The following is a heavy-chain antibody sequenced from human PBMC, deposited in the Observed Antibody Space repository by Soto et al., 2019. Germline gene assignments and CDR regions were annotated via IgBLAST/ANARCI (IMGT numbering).Heavy chain of an antibody. CDR1: AASFSGYY. CDR3: ARRFSGTGRYFDY. CDR2: INQSGST. J-gene: IGHJ4*02. Sequence: QVQLQQWGAGLLKPSETLSLSCAVYAASFSGYYWNWIRQPPGKGLEWIGEINQSGSTNYSPSLKTRVTISVDTSKKQFSLRVSSVTAADTAVYYCARRFSGTGRYFDYWGQGTLVTVSS. V-gene: IGHV4-34*02. D-gene: IGHD1-1*01.